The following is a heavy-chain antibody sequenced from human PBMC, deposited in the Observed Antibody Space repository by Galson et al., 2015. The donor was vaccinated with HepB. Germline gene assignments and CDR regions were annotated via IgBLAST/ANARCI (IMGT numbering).Heavy chain of an antibody. CDR1: GFTFNSYA. J-gene: IGHJ4*02. V-gene: IGHV3-30-3*01. D-gene: IGHD6-13*01. CDR3: ERDAARIAADHFH. CDR2: ISYDGSKK. Sequence: SLRLSCAASGFTFNSYAMHWVRQAPGKGLEWVTVISYDGSKKYYADSVKGRFTISRDNSRNTVYLHMNTLRDEDTAMYYCERDAARIAADHFHWGQGTLVTVSS.